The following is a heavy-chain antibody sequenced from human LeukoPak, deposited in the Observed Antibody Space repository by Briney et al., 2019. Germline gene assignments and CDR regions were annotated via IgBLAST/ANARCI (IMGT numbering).Heavy chain of an antibody. V-gene: IGHV3-33*01. CDR1: EFTFSSYG. Sequence: GGCLRLSCAASEFTFSSYGMHWVRQAPSKGLEGVAVIWSDGGNKFYADSVKGRFTFSRDNSKNTLYLQMNSLRAEDRAVYYWARGYYDSSAYLFDYWGQGSLVAVSS. CDR2: IWSDGGNK. J-gene: IGHJ4*02. D-gene: IGHD3-22*01. CDR3: ARGYYDSSAYLFDY.